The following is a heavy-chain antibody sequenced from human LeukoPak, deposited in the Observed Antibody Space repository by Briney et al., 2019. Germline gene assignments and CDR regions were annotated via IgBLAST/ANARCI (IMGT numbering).Heavy chain of an antibody. Sequence: ASVKVSCKASGYTFTSYAMHWVRQAPGQRLEWMGWINAGNGNAKYSQKFQGRVTITRDTSASTAYMELSSLRSEDTAVYYCARLDLRITIFGEVINPHYYGMDVWGQGTTVTVS. CDR1: GYTFTSYA. CDR2: INAGNGNA. D-gene: IGHD3-3*01. CDR3: ARLDLRITIFGEVINPHYYGMDV. J-gene: IGHJ6*02. V-gene: IGHV1-3*01.